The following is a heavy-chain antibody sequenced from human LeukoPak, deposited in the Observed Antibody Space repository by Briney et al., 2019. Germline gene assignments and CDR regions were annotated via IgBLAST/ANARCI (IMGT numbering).Heavy chain of an antibody. J-gene: IGHJ5*02. V-gene: IGHV1-69*05. Sequence: SVKVSCKASGGTFSSYAISWVRQAPGQGLEWMGGIIPIFGTANYAQKFQGRVTITTDESTSTAYMELSSLRSEDTAVYYCARDAWSGYPDKNMDWFDPWGQGTLVTVSS. CDR3: ARDAWSGYPDKNMDWFDP. D-gene: IGHD3-3*01. CDR1: GGTFSSYA. CDR2: IIPIFGTA.